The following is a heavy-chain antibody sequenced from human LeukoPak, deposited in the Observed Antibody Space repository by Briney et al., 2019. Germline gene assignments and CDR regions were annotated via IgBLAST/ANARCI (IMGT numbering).Heavy chain of an antibody. J-gene: IGHJ4*02. CDR3: AQKGGTDH. CDR1: GFTFSRFG. Sequence: PGGSLRLSCAASGFTFSRFGMNWVRQAPGKGLEWISYISSSSSAIYYADSVKGRFTTSRDNAKNSLYLRMSSLRDEDTAVYYCAQKGGTDHWGQGTLVTVSS. V-gene: IGHV3-48*02. D-gene: IGHD2-15*01. CDR2: ISSSSSAI.